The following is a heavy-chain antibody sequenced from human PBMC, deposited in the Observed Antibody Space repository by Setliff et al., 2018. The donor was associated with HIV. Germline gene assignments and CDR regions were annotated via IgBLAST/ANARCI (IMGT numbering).Heavy chain of an antibody. CDR3: ARVPAVTRGDWFDP. CDR2: INPNSGGT. V-gene: IGHV1-2*02. D-gene: IGHD2-2*01. CDR1: GYTFTGDY. Sequence: ASVKVSCKASGYTFTGDYINWVRQAPGQGLEWMGWINPNSGGTNYAQKFRGRVTMTADASTTTAYMELTDLRSDDTAFYYCARVPAVTRGDWFDPWGQGTLVTVS. J-gene: IGHJ5*02.